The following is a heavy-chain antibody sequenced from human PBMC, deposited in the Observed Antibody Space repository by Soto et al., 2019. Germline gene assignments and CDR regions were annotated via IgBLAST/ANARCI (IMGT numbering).Heavy chain of an antibody. V-gene: IGHV6-1*01. CDR2: TYYRSKWYN. Sequence: SQTLSLTCAISGDSVSSNSAAWNWIRQSPSRGLEWLGRTYYRSKWYNDYAVSVKSRITINPDTSKNQFSLQLNSVTPEDTAVYYCARESDIVVVPAAIGYYYYYYMDVWGKGTTVTAP. CDR3: ARESDIVVVPAAIGYYYYYYMDV. J-gene: IGHJ6*03. CDR1: GDSVSSNSAA. D-gene: IGHD2-2*01.